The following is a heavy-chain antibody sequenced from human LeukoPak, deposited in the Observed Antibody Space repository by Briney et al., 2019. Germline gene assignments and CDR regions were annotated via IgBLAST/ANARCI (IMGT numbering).Heavy chain of an antibody. CDR1: GYTFTSYY. Sequence: ASVNVSCKASGYTFTSYYMHWVRQAPGQGLEGMGIINPSGGSPSYAQKFQGRVTMTRDTSTGTVYMELSSLRSEDTAVYYCARPEEGSFDYWAQGTLVTVSS. D-gene: IGHD1-14*01. CDR2: INPSGGSP. V-gene: IGHV1-46*01. J-gene: IGHJ4*02. CDR3: ARPEEGSFDY.